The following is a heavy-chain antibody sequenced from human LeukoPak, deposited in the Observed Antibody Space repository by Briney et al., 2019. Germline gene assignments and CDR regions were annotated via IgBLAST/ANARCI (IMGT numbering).Heavy chain of an antibody. CDR1: GFTFSNAW. CDR3: TTAPPHYDFWSDYNYYFDY. CDR2: IKSKTDGGTT. V-gene: IGHV3-15*01. Sequence: PGGSLRLSCAASGFTFSNAWMSWVRQAPGKGLEWVGRIKSKTDGGTTDYAAPVKGRFTISRDDSKNTLYLQMNSLKTEDTAVYYCTTAPPHYDFWSDYNYYFDYWGQGTLVTVSS. J-gene: IGHJ4*02. D-gene: IGHD3-3*01.